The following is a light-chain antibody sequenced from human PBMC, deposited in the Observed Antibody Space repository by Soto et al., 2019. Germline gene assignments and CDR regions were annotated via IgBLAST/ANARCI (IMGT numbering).Light chain of an antibody. V-gene: IGKV1-39*01. CDR2: AAS. J-gene: IGKJ2*01. Sequence: DIQLTQSPSSLSASVGDRVTIACRASQSLTWYLNWYQQKPGEAPTLLISAASNLHRGVPSRFSGSGSGTDFTLIINNLQPDDFVTYYCQQSHSAPYTFAQGTKVEIK. CDR3: QQSHSAPYT. CDR1: QSLTWY.